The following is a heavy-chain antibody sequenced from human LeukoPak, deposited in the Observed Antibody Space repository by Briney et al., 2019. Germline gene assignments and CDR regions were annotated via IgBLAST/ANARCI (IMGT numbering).Heavy chain of an antibody. V-gene: IGHV1-46*01. Sequence: ASVKVSCKASGYTFTSYGISWVRQAPGQGLEWMATIDPRGGTTNYAQKLQGRVTMTRDTSTTTVYMELTSLRSEDTAVYYCARNPYGAGNYFEYWGQGTLVTVSS. CDR1: GYTFTSYG. D-gene: IGHD3-10*01. CDR2: IDPRGGTT. CDR3: ARNPYGAGNYFEY. J-gene: IGHJ4*02.